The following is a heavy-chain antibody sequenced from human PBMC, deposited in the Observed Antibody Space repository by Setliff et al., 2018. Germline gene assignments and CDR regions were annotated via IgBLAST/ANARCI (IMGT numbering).Heavy chain of an antibody. CDR1: GYTFITYG. CDR3: TRDTNIVVVPPHRTAFEI. V-gene: IGHV1-18*01. D-gene: IGHD2-2*01. Sequence: ASVKVSCKASGYTFITYGVNWVRQAPGQGLEWMGWISAYNGNTNYAQNLQDRVTMTTDTSTGTADMELRNLRSDDTAVYYCTRDTNIVVVPPHRTAFEIWGQGTMVTVSS. CDR2: ISAYNGNT. J-gene: IGHJ3*02.